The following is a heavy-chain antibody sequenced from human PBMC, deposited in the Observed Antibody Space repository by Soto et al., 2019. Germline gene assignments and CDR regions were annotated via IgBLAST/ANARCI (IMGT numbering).Heavy chain of an antibody. CDR1: VYRFTTYW. CDR3: ARHSTSEPTDY. J-gene: IGHJ4*01. CDR2: IYPGESDT. Sequence: PGASVKISCERSVYRFTTYWMAWVRQMPGKGLEWVGIIYPGESDTIYSPSFEGHVTISVDKSISTAFLQWNSLKASDNAIYYCARHSTSEPTDYWGQGTLVTVST. V-gene: IGHV5-51*01. D-gene: IGHD1-26*01.